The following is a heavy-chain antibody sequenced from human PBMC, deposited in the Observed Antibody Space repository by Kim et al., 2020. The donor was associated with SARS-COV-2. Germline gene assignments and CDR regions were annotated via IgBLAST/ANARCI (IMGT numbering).Heavy chain of an antibody. J-gene: IGHJ3*02. D-gene: IGHD3-10*01. V-gene: IGHV3-66*01. CDR3: ARGRDGSGSDAFDI. Sequence: ADSVKGRFTISRDNSKNTLYLQMNSLRAEDTAVYYCARGRDGSGSDAFDIWGQGTMVTVSS.